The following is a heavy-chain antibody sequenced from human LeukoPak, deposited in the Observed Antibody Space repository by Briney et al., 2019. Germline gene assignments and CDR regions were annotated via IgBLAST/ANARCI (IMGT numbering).Heavy chain of an antibody. V-gene: IGHV3-20*04. J-gene: IGHJ4*02. CDR3: ARDRSYGAFAS. D-gene: IGHD1-26*01. Sequence: GGSLRLSCAASGFTFSSYAMSWVRQAPGKGLEWVSGITWNGGSTGYADSVKGRFTISRDNAKNSLYLQMSSLRAEDTALYYCARDRSYGAFASWGQGTLVTVSS. CDR2: ITWNGGST. CDR1: GFTFSSYA.